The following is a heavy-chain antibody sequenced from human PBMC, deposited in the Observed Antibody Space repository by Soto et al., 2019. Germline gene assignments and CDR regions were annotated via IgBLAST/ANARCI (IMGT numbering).Heavy chain of an antibody. V-gene: IGHV3-13*01. CDR2: IGAAGDI. CDR3: ARGDSGYYDYGMDV. Sequence: EVQLVESGGGLVQPGGSLRLSCAASGFTFSSYDMHWVRQVIGKGLEWVSTIGAAGDIYYPGSVKGRFTVSRENAKNSLDLQMNSLRVGDTAVYYCARGDSGYYDYGMDVWGQGTTVTVSS. D-gene: IGHD1-1*01. CDR1: GFTFSSYD. J-gene: IGHJ6*02.